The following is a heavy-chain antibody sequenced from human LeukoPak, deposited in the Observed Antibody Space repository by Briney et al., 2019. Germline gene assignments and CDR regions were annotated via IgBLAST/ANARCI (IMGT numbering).Heavy chain of an antibody. CDR2: ISYDGSNK. D-gene: IGHD3-22*01. CDR1: GFTFNSYA. CDR3: ARDPYYDSSGYCDY. Sequence: GGSLRLSCAASGFTFNSYAMHWVRQAPGKGLEWVAVISYDGSNKYYADSVKGRFTISRDNSKNTLYLQMNSLRAEDTAVYYCARDPYYDSSGYCDYWGQGTLVTVSS. J-gene: IGHJ4*02. V-gene: IGHV3-30-3*01.